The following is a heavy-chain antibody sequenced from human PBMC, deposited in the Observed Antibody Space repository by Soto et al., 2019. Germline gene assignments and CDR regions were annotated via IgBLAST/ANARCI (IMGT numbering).Heavy chain of an antibody. J-gene: IGHJ6*03. Sequence: EVQLVESGGGLVQPGGSLRLSCAASGFTFSNYWMYWVRQAPGKGLVWVSRINSDGSVSSYADSVKGRLTISRDNVKNTLYLQMDSRSAEDTAVYYCARGDCVGGTCYALAGSFYYYMDVWGKGTTVTVFS. CDR2: INSDGSVS. V-gene: IGHV3-74*01. D-gene: IGHD2-15*01. CDR3: ARGDCVGGTCYALAGSFYYYMDV. CDR1: GFTFSNYW.